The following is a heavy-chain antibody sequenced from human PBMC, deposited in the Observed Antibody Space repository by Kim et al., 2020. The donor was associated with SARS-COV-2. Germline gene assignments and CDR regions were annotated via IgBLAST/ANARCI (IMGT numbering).Heavy chain of an antibody. Sequence: SETLSLTCTVSGGSISFYYWSWIRQPPGKGLEWIGSIFNSGSTNYNPSLKSRVTISVDTSKNQFSLKLSSVTAADTAVYYCARAGMWRWQQEAFDIWGQGTMVTVSS. V-gene: IGHV4-59*01. D-gene: IGHD6-13*01. CDR1: GGSISFYY. J-gene: IGHJ3*02. CDR3: ARAGMWRWQQEAFDI. CDR2: IFNSGST.